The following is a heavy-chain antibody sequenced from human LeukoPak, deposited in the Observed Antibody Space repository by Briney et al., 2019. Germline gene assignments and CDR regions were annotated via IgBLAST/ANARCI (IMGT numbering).Heavy chain of an antibody. CDR2: ISSSGSTI. D-gene: IGHD5-18*01. Sequence: GGSLRLSCAASGFTFSDYYMSWIRQAPGKGLEWVSYISSSGSTIYYADSVKGRFTISRDNAKNSLYLQMNSLRAEDTAVYYCGKTTVGYSSGQKPAWPVDYWGQGTLVTVSS. J-gene: IGHJ4*02. CDR3: GKTTVGYSSGQKPAWPVDY. CDR1: GFTFSDYY. V-gene: IGHV3-11*01.